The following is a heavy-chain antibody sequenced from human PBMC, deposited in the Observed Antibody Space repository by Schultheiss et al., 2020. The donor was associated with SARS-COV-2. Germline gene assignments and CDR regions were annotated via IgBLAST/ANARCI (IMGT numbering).Heavy chain of an antibody. D-gene: IGHD3-3*01. V-gene: IGHV4-38-2*02. CDR3: ARGDYYDFWSGYHYYFDY. Sequence: SETLSLTCTVSGGSISSGYYWGWIRQPPGKGLEWIGSIYHSGSTNYNPSLKSRVTISVDTSKNQFSLKLSSVTAADTAVYYCARGDYYDFWSGYHYYFDYWGQGTLVTVSS. J-gene: IGHJ4*02. CDR2: IYHSGST. CDR1: GGSISSGYY.